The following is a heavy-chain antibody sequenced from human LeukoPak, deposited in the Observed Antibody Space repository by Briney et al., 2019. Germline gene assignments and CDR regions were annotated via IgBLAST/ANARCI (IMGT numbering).Heavy chain of an antibody. CDR2: ISGSGGST. Sequence: GGSLRLSCAASGFTFSSYAMSWVRQVPGKGLEWVSAISGSGGSTYYADSVKGRFTISRDNSKNTLYLQMNSLRAEDTAVYYCATLYYDSSGYYPSPFDYWGQGTLVTVSS. V-gene: IGHV3-23*01. CDR3: ATLYYDSSGYYPSPFDY. CDR1: GFTFSSYA. D-gene: IGHD3-22*01. J-gene: IGHJ4*02.